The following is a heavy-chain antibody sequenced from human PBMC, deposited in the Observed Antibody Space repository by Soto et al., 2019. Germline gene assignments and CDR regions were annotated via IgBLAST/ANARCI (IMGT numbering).Heavy chain of an antibody. CDR1: KFSLRTSGGA. Sequence: QNTLKESGPTLVKPTQTLTLTCTFSKFSLRTSGGAVGWIRQPPGQALEWLALIYWDDDQRYSPSLKSRLTITKDTSKNQVVLRMTNMDPVDTATYYCAHLKGGSYFDYWGQGTVVTVSS. V-gene: IGHV2-5*02. CDR2: IYWDDDQ. D-gene: IGHD3-16*01. J-gene: IGHJ4*02. CDR3: AHLKGGSYFDY.